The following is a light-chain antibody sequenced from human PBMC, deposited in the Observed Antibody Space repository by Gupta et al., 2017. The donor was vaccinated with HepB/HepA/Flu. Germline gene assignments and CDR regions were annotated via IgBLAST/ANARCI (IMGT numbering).Light chain of an antibody. Sequence: QSVLTQPPSVSGAHGQRVTISCTGSTTNIGTGYDVHWYQHLPGTAPKLLIHGNSNRPSGVPDRFSGSKSGTSASLAITGLQAEDEADYYCQSYDSSLGVVFGGGTKLTVL. CDR3: QSYDSSLGVV. J-gene: IGLJ3*02. CDR2: GNS. V-gene: IGLV1-40*01. CDR1: TTNIGTGYD.